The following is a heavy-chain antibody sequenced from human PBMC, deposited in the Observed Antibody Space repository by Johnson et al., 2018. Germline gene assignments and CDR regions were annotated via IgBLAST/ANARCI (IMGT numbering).Heavy chain of an antibody. CDR3: ARDFAPDYNMDG. Sequence: QVQLVESGAEVKKPGSSVKVSCKASGGTFSSYAISWVRQAPGHGLEWMGGIIPIFGPANYAQKFQCSVTMTRDTSTSTVYMELTSLRSEDTAVYYCARDFAPDYNMDGWGEGTTVTVS. J-gene: IGHJ6*03. CDR2: IIPIFGPA. D-gene: IGHD3-3*01. V-gene: IGHV1-69*06. CDR1: GGTFSSYA.